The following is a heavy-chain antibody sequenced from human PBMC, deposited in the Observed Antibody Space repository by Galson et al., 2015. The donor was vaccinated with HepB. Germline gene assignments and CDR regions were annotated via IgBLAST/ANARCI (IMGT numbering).Heavy chain of an antibody. CDR1: GYTFTSYG. V-gene: IGHV1-18*01. CDR3: ARDQESYGYSPGNLCD. CDR2: ISAYNGNT. D-gene: IGHD5-18*01. J-gene: IGHJ4*02. Sequence: SVKVSCKASGYTFTSYGISWVRQAPGQGLEWMGWISAYNGNTNYAQKLQGRVTMTTDTSTSTAYMELRSLRSDDTAVYYCARDQESYGYSPGNLCDWGQGTLVTVSS.